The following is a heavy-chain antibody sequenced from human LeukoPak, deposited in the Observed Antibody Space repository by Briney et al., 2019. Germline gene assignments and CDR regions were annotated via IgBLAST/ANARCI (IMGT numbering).Heavy chain of an antibody. CDR3: AKDNYYDSSGYSSGTSFDY. J-gene: IGHJ4*02. CDR2: ISGSGVNT. CDR1: GFTFSNYA. Sequence: GGSLRLSCAASGFTFSNYAMSWVRQAPGKGLEWVSPISGSGVNTHYADSVKGRFTISRDNSKNTLYLQMNSLRAEDTAVYYCAKDNYYDSSGYSSGTSFDYWGQGTLVTVSS. D-gene: IGHD3-22*01. V-gene: IGHV3-23*01.